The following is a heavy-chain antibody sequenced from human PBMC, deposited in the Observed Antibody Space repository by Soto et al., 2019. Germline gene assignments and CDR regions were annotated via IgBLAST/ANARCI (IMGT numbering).Heavy chain of an antibody. J-gene: IGHJ4*02. D-gene: IGHD3-3*01. CDR1: GGSFSGYY. CDR2: INHSGST. V-gene: IGHV4-34*01. Sequence: SETLSLTCAVYGGSFSGYYWSWIRQPPGKGLEWIGEINHSGSTNYNPSLKSRVTISVDTSKNQFSLKLSSVTAADTAVYYCARTIFGVALGYWGQGTLVTVSS. CDR3: ARTIFGVALGY.